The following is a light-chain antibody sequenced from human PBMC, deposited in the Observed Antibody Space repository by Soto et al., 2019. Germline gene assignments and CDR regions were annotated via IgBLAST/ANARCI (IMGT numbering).Light chain of an antibody. CDR2: RAS. CDR1: QTVGGSY. CDR3: QQYVTSPWT. V-gene: IGKV3-20*01. J-gene: IGKJ1*01. Sequence: EIVLTQSPGTLSLSPGERATLSCRASQTVGGSYLDWFQPKPGQAPRLLIDRASSRATGIPARFSGSVSGTDFTFTISRLEPDDFAVYYCQQYVTSPWTLGQGTKVESK.